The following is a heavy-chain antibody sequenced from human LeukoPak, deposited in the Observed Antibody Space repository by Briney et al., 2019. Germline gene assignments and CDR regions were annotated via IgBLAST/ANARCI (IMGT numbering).Heavy chain of an antibody. CDR1: GGSISSGSYY. CDR2: IYTSGST. D-gene: IGHD3-22*01. J-gene: IGHJ4*02. CDR3: ARERYYYDSSGYRFDY. Sequence: SETLSLTCTVSGGSISSGSYYWSWIRQPAGKGLDWIGRIYTSGSTNYNPSLKSRVTISVDTSKNQFSLKLSSVTAADTAVYYRARERYYYDSSGYRFDYWGQGTLVTVSS. V-gene: IGHV4-61*02.